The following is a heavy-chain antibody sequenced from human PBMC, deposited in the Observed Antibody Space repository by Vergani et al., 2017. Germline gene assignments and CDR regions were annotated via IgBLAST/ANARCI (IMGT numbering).Heavy chain of an antibody. CDR1: GFTFSSYS. V-gene: IGHV3-21*01. CDR2: ISSSSSYI. Sequence: EVQLLESGGGLVQPGGSLRLSCAASGFTFSSYSMNWVRQAPGKGLEWVSSISSSSSYIHYSDSLKGRFTISRDNAKSLLYLQMNSLRAEDTGVYYCASPKYSSSSGYFQHWGQGTLVTVSS. J-gene: IGHJ1*01. CDR3: ASPKYSSSSGYFQH. D-gene: IGHD6-6*01.